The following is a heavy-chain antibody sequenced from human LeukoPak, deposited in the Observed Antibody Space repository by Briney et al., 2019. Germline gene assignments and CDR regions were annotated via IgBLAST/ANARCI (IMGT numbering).Heavy chain of an antibody. CDR1: GFNFRNYA. CDR2: ISAGATRT. V-gene: IGHV3-23*01. Sequence: GGSLRLSCAASGFNFRNYAMAWARQAPGKGLEWVSGISAGATRTYYAASVRGRFTISRDNSQNTLYLHMNSLRAEDTAVYYCAKYAVREIFFGDYWGQGTLVTVYS. D-gene: IGHD3-3*01. CDR3: AKYAVREIFFGDY. J-gene: IGHJ4*02.